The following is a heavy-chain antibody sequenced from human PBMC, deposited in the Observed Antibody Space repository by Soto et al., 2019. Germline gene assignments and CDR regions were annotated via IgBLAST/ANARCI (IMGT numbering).Heavy chain of an antibody. CDR3: AREGYDSRNYYYYVLDV. CDR2: MNPNSGNT. Sequence: ASVKVSCKASGYTFTSYDINWVRQATGQGLEWMGWMNPNSGNTGYAQKFQGRVTMTRNTSISTAYMELSSLRSADTAVYYCAREGYDSRNYYYYVLDVWGQGSTVTVSS. J-gene: IGHJ6*02. D-gene: IGHD3-22*01. CDR1: GYTFTSYD. V-gene: IGHV1-8*01.